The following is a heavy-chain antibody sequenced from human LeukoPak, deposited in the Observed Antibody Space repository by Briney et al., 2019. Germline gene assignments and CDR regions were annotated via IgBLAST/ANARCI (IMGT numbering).Heavy chain of an antibody. CDR1: GFTFSSYS. CDR3: ALTRGLDWYFDL. Sequence: GGSLRLSCAASGFTFSSYSMNWVRRAPGKGLEWVSYISSSSSTIYYADSVKGRFTISRDNAKNSLYLQMNSLRDEDTAVYYCALTRGLDWYFDLWGRGTLVTVSS. V-gene: IGHV3-48*02. CDR2: ISSSSSTI. J-gene: IGHJ2*01. D-gene: IGHD4-11*01.